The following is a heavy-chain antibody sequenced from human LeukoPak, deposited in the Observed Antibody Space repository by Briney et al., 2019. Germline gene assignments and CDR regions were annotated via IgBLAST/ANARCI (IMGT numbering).Heavy chain of an antibody. CDR3: AKDRHSLDY. Sequence: GVSLTVSCAASGLTFSSHAMIWVRQAPGKGLEWVSCISVSGGSTYYADSVKGRFTISRDNSKNTLYLQMNSLRAEDTAVYYCAKDRHSLDYWGQGTLVTVS. CDR1: GLTFSSHA. D-gene: IGHD6-6*01. J-gene: IGHJ4*02. CDR2: ISVSGGST. V-gene: IGHV3-23*01.